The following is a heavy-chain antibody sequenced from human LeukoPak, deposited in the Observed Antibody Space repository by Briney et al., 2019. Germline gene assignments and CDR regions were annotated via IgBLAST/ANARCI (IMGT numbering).Heavy chain of an antibody. V-gene: IGHV3-7*01. CDR2: IKKDGSEK. CDR1: GFTFSSYW. J-gene: IGHJ6*03. Sequence: PGGSLRLSCAACGFTFSSYWMRCVRQARGGGLEWVANIKKDGSEKYYVDSVKGRFTISRDNAKNSLYLQMNSLRAEDTAVYYCARSVDTAMAYYYYYMDVWGKGTTVTVSS. D-gene: IGHD5-18*01. CDR3: ARSVDTAMAYYYYYMDV.